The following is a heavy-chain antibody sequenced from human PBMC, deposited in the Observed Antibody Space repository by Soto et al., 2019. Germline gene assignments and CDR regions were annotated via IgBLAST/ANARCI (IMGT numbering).Heavy chain of an antibody. CDR1: GGTFSSYA. J-gene: IGHJ6*02. Sequence: SVKVSCKASGGTFSSYAISWVRQAPGQGLEWMGGIIPIFGTANYAQKFQGRVTITADESTSTAYMELSSLRSEDTAVYYCARDIRPVVVVPAAMFHYYYYGMDVWGQGTTVTVSS. CDR3: ARDIRPVVVVPAAMFHYYYYGMDV. V-gene: IGHV1-69*13. D-gene: IGHD2-2*01. CDR2: IIPIFGTA.